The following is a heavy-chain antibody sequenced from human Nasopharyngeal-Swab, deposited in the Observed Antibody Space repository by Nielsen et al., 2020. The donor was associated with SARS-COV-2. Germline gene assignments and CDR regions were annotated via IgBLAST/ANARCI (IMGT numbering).Heavy chain of an antibody. V-gene: IGHV4-59*01. CDR2: IPSSGST. D-gene: IGHD3-9*01. CDR1: GGSISSYS. Sequence: TVSGGSISSYSWRWIRQPPGKGLEWIGYIPSSGSTQYNPSLKSRVTISVDTSKNQFSLKLSSVTAADTAVYYCAREYYDILTGYSRFEYWGQGTLVTVSS. CDR3: AREYYDILTGYSRFEY. J-gene: IGHJ4*02.